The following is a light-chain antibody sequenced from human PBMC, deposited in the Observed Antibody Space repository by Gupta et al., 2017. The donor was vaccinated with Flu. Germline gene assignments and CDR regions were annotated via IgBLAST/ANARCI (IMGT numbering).Light chain of an antibody. CDR1: SSNIGSNY. CDR2: RNN. J-gene: IGLJ3*02. V-gene: IGLV1-47*01. CDR3: AAWDDNMQGV. Sequence: QSVLTQPPSASGTPGQRVTISCSGSSSNIGSNYVYWYQQLPGTAPTLLIYRNNQRPAGVPARFSGSKAGTAASLAISGRRAEEEADYYCAAWDDNMQGVFGGGTKLTVL.